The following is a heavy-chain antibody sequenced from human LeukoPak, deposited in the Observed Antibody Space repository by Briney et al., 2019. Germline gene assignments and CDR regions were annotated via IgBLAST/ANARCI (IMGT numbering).Heavy chain of an antibody. J-gene: IGHJ6*03. V-gene: IGHV3-7*01. Sequence: GGSLRLSCAASGFTFSSYWMSWVRQAPGKGLEWVANIKQDGSEKYYVDSVKGRFTISRDNAENSLYLQMNSLRAEDTAVYYCARVVFSRSAIQLWLLYYYYMDVWGKGTTVTVSS. CDR1: GFTFSSYW. CDR3: ARVVFSRSAIQLWLLYYYYMDV. CDR2: IKQDGSEK. D-gene: IGHD5-18*01.